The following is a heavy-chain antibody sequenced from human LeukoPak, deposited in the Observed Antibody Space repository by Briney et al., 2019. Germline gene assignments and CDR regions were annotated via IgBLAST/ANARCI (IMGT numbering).Heavy chain of an antibody. D-gene: IGHD3-3*01. CDR3: ARNDFCSGYYPYNWFDP. CDR1: GGSISSSSYY. V-gene: IGHV4-39*01. J-gene: IGHJ5*02. CDR2: IYYSGST. Sequence: SETLSLTCTVSGGSISSSSYYWGWIRQPPGKGLEWIGSIYYSGSTYYNPSLKSRVTISVDTSKNQFSLKLSSVTAADTAVYYCARNDFCSGYYPYNWFDPWGQGTLVTVSS.